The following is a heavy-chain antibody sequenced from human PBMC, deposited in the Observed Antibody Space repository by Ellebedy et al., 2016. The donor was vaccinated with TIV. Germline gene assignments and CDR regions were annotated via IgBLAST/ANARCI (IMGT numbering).Heavy chain of an antibody. J-gene: IGHJ4*02. Sequence: GGSLRLXXAASGFTFSSYGMHWVRQAPGKGLEWVAVIWFDGSTKYYTASVKGRFTISRDNSKNTLYLQMNSLRAEDTAVYYCARAHRGFDFWGQGTLVTVSS. CDR1: GFTFSSYG. CDR2: IWFDGSTK. V-gene: IGHV3-33*01. D-gene: IGHD2-21*01. CDR3: ARAHRGFDF.